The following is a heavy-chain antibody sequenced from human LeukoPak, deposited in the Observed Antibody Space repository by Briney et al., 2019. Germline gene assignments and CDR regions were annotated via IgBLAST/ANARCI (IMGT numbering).Heavy chain of an antibody. V-gene: IGHV1-69*06. D-gene: IGHD3-3*01. CDR1: GGTFSSYA. J-gene: IGHJ6*02. Sequence: ASVKVSCKASGGTFSSYAISWVRQAPGQGLEWMGGIIPIFGTANYAQKFQDRVTLTADKSTTVYMELSSLRAEDTAVYFCVLGRSGGGRMDVWGQGTMVTVS. CDR3: VLGRSGGGRMDV. CDR2: IIPIFGTA.